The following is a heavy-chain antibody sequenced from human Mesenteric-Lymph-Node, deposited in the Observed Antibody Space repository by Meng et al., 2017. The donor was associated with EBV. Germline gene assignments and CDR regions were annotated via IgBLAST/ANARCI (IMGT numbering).Heavy chain of an antibody. CDR3: ARVFPDLDY. Sequence: QVHLQQWGAGLLNPSQTLSLTCAVYGGSFSGYYWSWIRQPPGKGLEWIGEINHSGSTNYNPSLKSRVTISVDTSKNQFSLKPSSVTAADTAVYYCARVFPDLDYWGQGTLVTVSS. CDR2: INHSGST. V-gene: IGHV4-34*01. J-gene: IGHJ4*02. CDR1: GGSFSGYY.